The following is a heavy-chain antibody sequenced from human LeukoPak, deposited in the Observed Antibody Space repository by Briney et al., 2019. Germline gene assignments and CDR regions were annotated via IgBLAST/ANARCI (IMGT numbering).Heavy chain of an antibody. V-gene: IGHV4-4*07. CDR2: IYSSEST. J-gene: IGHJ5*02. Sequence: PSETLSLTCTVSGGSISSYYWSWIRQPAGKGLEWIGRIYSSESTNYNPSLKSRVTMSVDTSKNQFSLKLSSVTATDTAVYYCARGPTTGDLLRRFDPWGQGTLVTVS. CDR1: GGSISSYY. CDR3: ARGPTTGDLLRRFDP. D-gene: IGHD1-26*01.